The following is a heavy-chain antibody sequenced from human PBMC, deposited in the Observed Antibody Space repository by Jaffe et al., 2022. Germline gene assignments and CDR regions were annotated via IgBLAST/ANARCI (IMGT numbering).Heavy chain of an antibody. CDR3: AKDTEYHEAEYFQH. CDR2: ISWDGGST. Sequence: EVQLVESGGVVVQPGGSLRLSCAASGFTFDDYTMHWVRQAPGKGLEWVSLISWDGGSTYYADSVKGRFTISRDNSKNSLYLQMNSLRTEDTALYYCAKDTEYHEAEYFQHWGQGTLVTVSS. J-gene: IGHJ1*01. CDR1: GFTFDDYT. V-gene: IGHV3-43*01.